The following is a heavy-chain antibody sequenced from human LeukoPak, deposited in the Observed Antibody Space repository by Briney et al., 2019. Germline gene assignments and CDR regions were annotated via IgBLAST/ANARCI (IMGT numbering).Heavy chain of an antibody. J-gene: IGHJ6*03. CDR2: ISRSGSTK. V-gene: IGHV3-11*01. Sequence: PGGSLRLSCAASGFTFSDYNMRWIRQAPGKGLEWVSSISRSGSTKYYADSVKGRFTISRDNAKNSLFLQMNSLRAEDTAVHYCARVLRYCSGGNCYSGGLGYMDVWGKASTVTISS. D-gene: IGHD2-15*01. CDR1: GFTFSDYN. CDR3: ARVLRYCSGGNCYSGGLGYMDV.